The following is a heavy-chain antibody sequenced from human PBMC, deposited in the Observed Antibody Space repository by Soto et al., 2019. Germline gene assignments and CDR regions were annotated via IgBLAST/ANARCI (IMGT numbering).Heavy chain of an antibody. V-gene: IGHV1-2*02. Sequence: SVKLSCKTSGYTFTDYYMHWVRQAPVQGFEWVGGINPKSGGPKYVPKFQGRVTVTRDTSTSTAYMELKRLTSDDTAVYYCASEDCRNTNCLKGFDYWGQGTLVTVSS. CDR1: GYTFTDYY. J-gene: IGHJ4*02. CDR3: ASEDCRNTNCLKGFDY. CDR2: INPKSGGP. D-gene: IGHD2-15*01.